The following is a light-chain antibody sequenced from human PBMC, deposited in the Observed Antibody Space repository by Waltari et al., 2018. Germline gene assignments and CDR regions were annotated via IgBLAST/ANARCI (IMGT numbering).Light chain of an antibody. J-gene: IGLJ3*02. V-gene: IGLV1-47*01. Sequence: QSVLTQPPSASGTPGQGVTLSCSGSSSNIGSNYVYWYQQLPGTAPKLLIYRNDQRPSGVPARFSGSKSGTSASLDISGLRSEDEADYHCATWDDNLSHWVFGGGTKMTVL. CDR2: RND. CDR3: ATWDDNLSHWV. CDR1: SSNIGSNY.